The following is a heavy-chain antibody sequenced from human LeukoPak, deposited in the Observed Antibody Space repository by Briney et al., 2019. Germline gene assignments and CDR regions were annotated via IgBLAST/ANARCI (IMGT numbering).Heavy chain of an antibody. CDR2: IYYSGIT. J-gene: IGHJ4*02. V-gene: IGHV4-39*01. CDR1: GDSIITSSYY. Sequence: SETLSLTCTVSGDSIITSSYYWGWVRQPPGGGLEWLGSIYYSGITHYNPSLKMRVTIYVDTSRNQFSLHLHSVTAADTAVFYCARSDYYDYRQIDFWGQGTLVTVSS. CDR3: ARSDYYDYRQIDF. D-gene: IGHD3-16*01.